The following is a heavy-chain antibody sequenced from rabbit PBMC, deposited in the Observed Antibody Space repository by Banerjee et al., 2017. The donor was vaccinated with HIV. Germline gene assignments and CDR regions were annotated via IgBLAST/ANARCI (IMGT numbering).Heavy chain of an antibody. J-gene: IGHJ4*01. CDR1: GFSFSNKDV. CDR3: ARDRGDWGYYFTL. D-gene: IGHD4-1*01. Sequence: QEQLEESGGDLFKPEGSLTLTCTASGFSFSNKDVMCWVRQAPGKGLEWIACINTSSGNTVYASWAKGRFTISKTSSTTVALHMTSLTAADTATYFCARDRGDWGYYFTLWGQGTLVTVS. CDR2: INTSSGNT. V-gene: IGHV1S45*01.